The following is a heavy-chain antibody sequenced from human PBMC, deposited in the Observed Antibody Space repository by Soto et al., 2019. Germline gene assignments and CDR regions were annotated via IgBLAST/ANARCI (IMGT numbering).Heavy chain of an antibody. CDR1: GGSISSYF. Sequence: QVQLQESGPGLVKPSETLSLTCSVSGGSISSYFWSWIRQPPGKGLEWIGYIHYSGSTTYNPSLKSRVTISVDTSKNQFSLKLTSVTAADTAMYYCARVSYITGWIDYWGQGTLVTVSS. CDR3: ARVSYITGWIDY. CDR2: IHYSGST. D-gene: IGHD1-20*01. V-gene: IGHV4-59*01. J-gene: IGHJ4*02.